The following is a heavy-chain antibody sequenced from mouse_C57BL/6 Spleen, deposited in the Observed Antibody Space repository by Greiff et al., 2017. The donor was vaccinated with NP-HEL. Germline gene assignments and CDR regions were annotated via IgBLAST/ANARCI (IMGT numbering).Heavy chain of an antibody. Sequence: EVQLQQSGPELVKPGASVKISCKASGYSFTGYYMNWVKQSPEKSLEWIGEINPSTGGTTYNQKFKAKATLTVDKSSSTAYMQLKSLTSEDSAVYYCASPHYGSSHWYFDVWGTGTTVTVSS. V-gene: IGHV1-42*01. CDR2: INPSTGGT. D-gene: IGHD1-1*01. CDR1: GYSFTGYY. CDR3: ASPHYGSSHWYFDV. J-gene: IGHJ1*03.